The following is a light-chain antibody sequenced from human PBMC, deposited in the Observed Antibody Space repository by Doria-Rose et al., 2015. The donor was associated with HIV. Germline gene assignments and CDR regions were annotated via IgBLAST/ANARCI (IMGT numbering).Light chain of an antibody. J-gene: IGKJ1*01. V-gene: IGKV3-20*01. CDR1: QSFSSTY. CDR3: HQYGTSWT. CDR2: DGS. Sequence: EIVLTQSPGTLSLSPGERATLSCRASQSFSSTYLAWYQQKPGQAPSLLIYDGSTRATGIPDRFSASRSGTDFTLTINRLDPEDFALYYCHQYGTSWTFGQGTKVEI.